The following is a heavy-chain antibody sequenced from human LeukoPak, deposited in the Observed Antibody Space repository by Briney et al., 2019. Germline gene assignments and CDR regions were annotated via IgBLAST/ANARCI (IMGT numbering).Heavy chain of an antibody. CDR2: ISAYNGNT. CDR3: ARDERAVADTLGKYY. D-gene: IGHD6-19*01. CDR1: GYTFTSYG. J-gene: IGHJ4*02. Sequence: ASVKVSCKASGYTFTSYGISWVRQAPGQGLEWMGWISAYNGNTNYAQKLQGRVTMTTDTSTGTAYMELRSLRSDDTAVYYCARDERAVADTLGKYYWGQGTLVTVSS. V-gene: IGHV1-18*01.